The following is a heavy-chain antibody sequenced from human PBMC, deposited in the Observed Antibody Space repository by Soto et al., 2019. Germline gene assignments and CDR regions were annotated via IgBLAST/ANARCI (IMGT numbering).Heavy chain of an antibody. D-gene: IGHD3-3*01. CDR3: ARADGGGVVMFDY. V-gene: IGHV4-31*02. CDR2: IYYSGST. Sequence: SETLSLTCTVSGGSISSGGYYWSWIRQHPGKGLEWIGYIYYSGSTYYNPSLKSRVTISVDTSKNQFSLKLSSVTAADTAVYYCARADGGGVVMFDYWGQGTLVTVSS. J-gene: IGHJ4*02. CDR1: GGSISSGGYY.